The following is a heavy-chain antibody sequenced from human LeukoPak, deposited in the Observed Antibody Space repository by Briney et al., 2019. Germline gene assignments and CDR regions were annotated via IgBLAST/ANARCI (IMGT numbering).Heavy chain of an antibody. J-gene: IGHJ4*02. Sequence: ASVKVSCKASGYPFTGYYIHWVRQAPGQGLEWMGWFNPTSGRTKYAQKFEGRVTMTRDTSISTAYMEVSSLTSDDTAVYYCAGAHGYNDLDYWGQGTLVTVSS. V-gene: IGHV1-2*02. D-gene: IGHD5-24*01. CDR3: AGAHGYNDLDY. CDR2: FNPTSGRT. CDR1: GYPFTGYY.